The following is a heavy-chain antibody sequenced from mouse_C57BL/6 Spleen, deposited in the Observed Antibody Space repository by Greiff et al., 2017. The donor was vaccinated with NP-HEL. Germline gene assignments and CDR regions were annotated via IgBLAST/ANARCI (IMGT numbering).Heavy chain of an antibody. J-gene: IGHJ3*01. CDR2: INPSSGYT. V-gene: IGHV1-4*01. CDR1: GYTFTSYT. Sequence: QVQLQQSGAELARPGASVKMSCKASGYTFTSYTMHWVKQRPGQGLEWIGYINPSSGYTKYNQKFKDKATLTADKSSSTAYMQLSSLTSEDSAVYYCARAGDPERFTYWGQGTLVTVSA. D-gene: IGHD2-13*01. CDR3: ARAGDPERFTY.